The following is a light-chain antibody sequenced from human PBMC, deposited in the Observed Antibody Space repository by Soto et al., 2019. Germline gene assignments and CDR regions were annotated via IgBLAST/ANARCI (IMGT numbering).Light chain of an antibody. CDR3: QQYNDWPLT. CDR2: GAS. V-gene: IGKV3-15*01. Sequence: EIVMTQSPATLSVSPGERASLSCRASQSVSTNLAWYQQKPAQAPRLLIYGASTRATGIPARFSGGGSGTEFTLTISSLQSADFAVYYFQQYNDWPLTLGGGTKVEIK. CDR1: QSVSTN. J-gene: IGKJ4*01.